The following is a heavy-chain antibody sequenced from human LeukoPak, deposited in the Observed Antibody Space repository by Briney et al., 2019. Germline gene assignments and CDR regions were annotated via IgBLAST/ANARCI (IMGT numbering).Heavy chain of an antibody. V-gene: IGHV4-39*01. J-gene: IGHJ4*02. D-gene: IGHD5-24*01. CDR3: VRHDVHDGYIEPPGY. CDR1: GGSISSSSYY. Sequence: SETLSLTCTVSGGSISSSSYYWGWIRQPPGKGLEWIGSIYYSGSTYYNPSLKSRVTISVDTSKNQFSLKLSSVTAADTAVYYCVRHDVHDGYIEPPGYWGQGTLVTVSS. CDR2: IYYSGST.